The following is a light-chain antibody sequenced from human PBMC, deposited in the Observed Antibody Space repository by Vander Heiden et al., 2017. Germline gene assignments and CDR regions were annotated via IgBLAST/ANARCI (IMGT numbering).Light chain of an antibody. V-gene: IGKV3-15*01. Sequence: EIVMTQSPATLSVSPGERATLSCRASQSVSSNLAWYQQKPGQAPRLLFYGASTRATGIPARFSGSGSGTEFTLTISSLQSEDFAVYYCQQYNNWPPAYTFGQGTKLEIK. J-gene: IGKJ2*01. CDR3: QQYNNWPPAYT. CDR2: GAS. CDR1: QSVSSN.